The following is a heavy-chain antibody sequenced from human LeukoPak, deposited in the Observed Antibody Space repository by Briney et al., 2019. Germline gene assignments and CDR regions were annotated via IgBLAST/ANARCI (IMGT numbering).Heavy chain of an antibody. V-gene: IGHV1-18*04. D-gene: IGHD4-17*01. CDR1: GYTFTSYY. CDR2: ISAYNGNT. CDR3: ASDPYGDYVAPVY. Sequence: ASVKVSCKASGYTFTSYYMHWVRQAPGQGLEWMGWISAYNGNTNYAQKLQGRVTMTTDTSTSTAHMELRSLRSDDTAVYYCASDPYGDYVAPVYWGQGTLVTVSS. J-gene: IGHJ4*02.